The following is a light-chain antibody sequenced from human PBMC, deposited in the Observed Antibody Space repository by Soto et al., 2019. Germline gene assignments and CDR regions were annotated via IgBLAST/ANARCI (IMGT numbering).Light chain of an antibody. Sequence: EIVLTKSPGTLSLSPGERATLSCRASQSVSSSYLAWYQQKPGQAPRLLIYGASNRATGIADRFSGSGSGTDFTLTISRLEPEDFAVYYCQQYGSSPLFTFGPGTKVDIK. V-gene: IGKV3-20*01. J-gene: IGKJ3*01. CDR1: QSVSSSY. CDR3: QQYGSSPLFT. CDR2: GAS.